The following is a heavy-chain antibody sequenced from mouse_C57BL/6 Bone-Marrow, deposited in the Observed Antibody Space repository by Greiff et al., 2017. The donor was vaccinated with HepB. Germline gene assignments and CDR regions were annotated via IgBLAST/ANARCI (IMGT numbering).Heavy chain of an antibody. CDR3: ARAGWLTAWFAY. CDR1: GYTFTSYW. Sequence: VQLQQSGAELVKPGASVKLSCKASGYTFTSYWMHWVKQRPGQGLEWIGMIHPNSGSTNYNEKFKSKATLTVDKSSSTAYMQLSSLTSEDSAVYYCARAGWLTAWFAYWGQGTRVTVSA. J-gene: IGHJ3*01. CDR2: IHPNSGST. D-gene: IGHD2-3*01. V-gene: IGHV1-64*01.